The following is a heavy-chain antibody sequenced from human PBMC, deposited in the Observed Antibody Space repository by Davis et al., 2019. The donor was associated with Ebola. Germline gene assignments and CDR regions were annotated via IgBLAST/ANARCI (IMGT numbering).Heavy chain of an antibody. J-gene: IGHJ6*02. CDR3: ARYRGSLVASVRYGMDV. D-gene: IGHD2-21*01. V-gene: IGHV4-4*09. CDR2: IYNSGTT. Sequence: PSETLSLTCTVSGGSMNSHHWTWIRQSPGKGLEWIGHIYNSGTTKYNSALKSRVSMSIDTSKNQFSLKVTSVIAADTAVYYCARYRGSLVASVRYGMDVWGQGTTVTVSS. CDR1: GGSMNSHH.